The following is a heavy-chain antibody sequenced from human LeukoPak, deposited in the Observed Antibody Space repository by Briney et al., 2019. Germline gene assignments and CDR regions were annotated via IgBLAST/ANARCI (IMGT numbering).Heavy chain of an antibody. CDR3: ARDPSGYCSGGSCPVYFDY. V-gene: IGHV3-21*01. CDR1: GFTFSSYI. Sequence: PGGSLRLSCAASGFTFSSYIMNWVRQAPGKGLEWVSSISSSSSYIYYADSVKGRFTISRDNAKNSLYLQMNSLRAEDTAVYYCARDPSGYCSGGSCPVYFDYWGQGTLVTVSS. CDR2: ISSSSSYI. D-gene: IGHD2-15*01. J-gene: IGHJ4*02.